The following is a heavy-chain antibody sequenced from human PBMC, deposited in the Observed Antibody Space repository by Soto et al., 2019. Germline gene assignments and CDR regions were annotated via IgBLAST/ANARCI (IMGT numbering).Heavy chain of an antibody. D-gene: IGHD3-22*01. Sequence: LSLTCAVYGGSFSGYYWSWIRQPPGKGLEWIGEINNSGSTNYHPSLKSRVTISVDTSKNQFSLKLSSVTDADPAVYYCARSHYYDSSGPPKWGQGTLVTVSS. CDR1: GGSFSGYY. V-gene: IGHV4-34*01. CDR2: INNSGST. CDR3: ARSHYYDSSGPPK. J-gene: IGHJ4*02.